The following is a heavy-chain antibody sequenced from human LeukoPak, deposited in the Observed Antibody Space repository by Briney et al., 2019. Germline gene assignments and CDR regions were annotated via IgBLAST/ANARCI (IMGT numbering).Heavy chain of an antibody. V-gene: IGHV1-69*05. CDR2: IIPIFGTA. CDR1: GGTFSSYA. CDR3: ARSHYDFWSANWFDP. Sequence: GVSVKVSCKASGGTFSSYAISWVRQAPGQGLEWMGGIIPIFGTANYAQKFQGRVTITTDESTSTAYMELSSLRSEDTAVYYCARSHYDFWSANWFDPWGQGTLVTVSS. J-gene: IGHJ5*02. D-gene: IGHD3-3*01.